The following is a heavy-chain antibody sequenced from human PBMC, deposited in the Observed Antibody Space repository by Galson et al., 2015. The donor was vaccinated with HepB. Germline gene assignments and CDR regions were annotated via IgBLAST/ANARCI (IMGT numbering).Heavy chain of an antibody. CDR3: ARDHTVTTRDWFNP. Sequence: SVKVSCKASGYNLTNYGINWVRQAPGQGLEWMGWINSYNGNTKYAQKFQGRVTMTTDTSTSTAYMELRSLRSDDTAVYYCARDHTVTTRDWFNPWGQGTLVTVSS. V-gene: IGHV1-18*01. D-gene: IGHD4-17*01. CDR1: GYNLTNYG. J-gene: IGHJ5*02. CDR2: INSYNGNT.